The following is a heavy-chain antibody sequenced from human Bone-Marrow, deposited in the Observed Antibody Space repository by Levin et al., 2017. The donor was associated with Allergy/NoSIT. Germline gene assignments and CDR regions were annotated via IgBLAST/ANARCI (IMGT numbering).Heavy chain of an antibody. CDR2: INHRGST. D-gene: IGHD3-16*01. V-gene: IGHV4-34*01. CDR3: ARREPSMITSEGPRGFFDY. CDR1: GGSFSGYF. J-gene: IGHJ4*02. Sequence: RASETLSLTCAVYGGSFSGYFWNWIRQPPGKGLEWIGEINHRGSTNHNPSLRSRVTISVDSSKTQFSLRLTSVTAADTAVYYCARREPSMITSEGPRGFFDYWDQGILVTVSS.